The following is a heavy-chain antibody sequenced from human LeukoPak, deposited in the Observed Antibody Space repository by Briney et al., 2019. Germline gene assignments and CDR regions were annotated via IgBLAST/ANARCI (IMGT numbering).Heavy chain of an antibody. J-gene: IGHJ4*02. CDR2: ISSSSSYI. CDR1: GFTFSSYS. Sequence: PGGSLRLSCAASGFTFSSYSMNWVRQAPGKGLEWVSSISSSSSYIYYADSVKGRFTISRDNAKNSLYLQMNSLRAEDTAVYYCARARGEDGDYVFDYWGQGTLVTVSS. CDR3: ARARGEDGDYVFDY. V-gene: IGHV3-21*01. D-gene: IGHD4-17*01.